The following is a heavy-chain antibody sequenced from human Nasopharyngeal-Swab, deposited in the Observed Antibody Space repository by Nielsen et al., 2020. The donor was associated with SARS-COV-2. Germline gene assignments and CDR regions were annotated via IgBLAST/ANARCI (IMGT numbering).Heavy chain of an antibody. J-gene: IGHJ6*02. Sequence: WIRQPPGKGLEWVAVIWYDGSNKYYADSVKGRFTISRDNSKNTLYLQMNSLRAEDTAVYYCARDRSSLVPAAIWNYYYYGMDVWGQGTTVTVSS. D-gene: IGHD2-2*01. V-gene: IGHV3-33*01. CDR3: ARDRSSLVPAAIWNYYYYGMDV. CDR2: IWYDGSNK.